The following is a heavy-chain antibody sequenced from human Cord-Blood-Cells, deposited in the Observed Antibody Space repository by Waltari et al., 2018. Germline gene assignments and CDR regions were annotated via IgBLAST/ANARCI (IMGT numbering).Heavy chain of an antibody. Sequence: QVQLVESGGGVVQPGRSLRLSCAASGFTFSSYGMHWVRQAPGKGLEWVAVIWYDGSNKYYADSVKGRFTISRDNSKNTLYLQMNSLRAEDTAVYYCARDTSSSSQRVSWGNWFDPWGQGTLVTVSS. D-gene: IGHD6-6*01. J-gene: IGHJ5*02. CDR1: GFTFSSYG. CDR3: ARDTSSSSQRVSWGNWFDP. V-gene: IGHV3-33*01. CDR2: IWYDGSNK.